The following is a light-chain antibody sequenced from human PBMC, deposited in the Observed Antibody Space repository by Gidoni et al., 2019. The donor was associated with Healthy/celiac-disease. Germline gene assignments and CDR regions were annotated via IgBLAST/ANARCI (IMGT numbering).Light chain of an antibody. CDR3: QQYNNWPDPYT. V-gene: IGKV3-15*01. CDR2: GAS. CDR1: QSVSSN. Sequence: EIVMTQSPATLSVSPGERATLSCRASQSVSSNLAWYQQKPGQAPRLLIYGASTRATGIPARFSGSGSGTEFTLTISSLQSEDFVVYYCQQYNNWPDPYTFGQGTKLEIK. J-gene: IGKJ2*01.